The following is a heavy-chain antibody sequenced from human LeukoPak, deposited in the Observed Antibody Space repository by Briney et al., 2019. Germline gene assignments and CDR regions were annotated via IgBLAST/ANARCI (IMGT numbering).Heavy chain of an antibody. CDR1: VLTLRSFA. CDR3: GAMTPAAANAFFY. D-gene: IGHD2-2*01. V-gene: IGHV3-23*01. J-gene: IGHJ4*02. CDR2: ISGDGGST. Sequence: PGGCLRLSCEVSVLTLRSFAMSWVRQPAGKELEWVSAISGDGGSTEYADSVKGRLTISRDDSKNTVYLQMNSLRAGDTALYYCGAMTPAAANAFFYWGRGTVATVSA.